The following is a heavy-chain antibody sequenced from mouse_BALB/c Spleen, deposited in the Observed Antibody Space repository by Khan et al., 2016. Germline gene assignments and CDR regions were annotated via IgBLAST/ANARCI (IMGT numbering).Heavy chain of an antibody. J-gene: IGHJ3*01. CDR1: GFEFSRYW. Sequence: EVKLLESGGGLVHHGGSLKLSCAASGFEFSRYWMSWVRQAPGKGLEWIGEINPDSYTINYTPYLKDKFIISRDNAKNTLYLQMSKVRSEHTALYYGARAGYYGYLAYWGQGTLVTVSA. CDR3: ARAGYYGYLAY. D-gene: IGHD1-1*01. CDR2: INPDSYTI. V-gene: IGHV4-1*02.